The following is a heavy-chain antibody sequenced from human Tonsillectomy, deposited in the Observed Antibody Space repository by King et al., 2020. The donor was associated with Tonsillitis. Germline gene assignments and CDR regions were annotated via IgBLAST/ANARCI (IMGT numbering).Heavy chain of an antibody. V-gene: IGHV3-23*04. CDR2: ISGSGGST. Sequence: VQLVESGGGLVQPGGSLRLSCAASGFTFSSYAMSWVRQAPGKGLEWVSTISGSGGSTYYADSVKGRFTISRDNSKNTLFLQMNSLRFEDTAVYYCAKDRGWNDDSFDYWGQGTLVTVSS. CDR1: GFTFSSYA. CDR3: AKDRGWNDDSFDY. J-gene: IGHJ4*02. D-gene: IGHD1-1*01.